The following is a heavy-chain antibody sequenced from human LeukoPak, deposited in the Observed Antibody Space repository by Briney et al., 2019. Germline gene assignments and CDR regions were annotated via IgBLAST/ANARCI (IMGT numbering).Heavy chain of an antibody. Sequence: ASVKVSCKASGNTFTSYYMHWVRQAPGQGLEWMGIINPSGGSTSYAQKFQGRVTMTRDTSTSTVYMELSSLRSEDTAVYYCAVQGNYDSSGYQFDYWGQGTLVTVSS. CDR2: INPSGGST. J-gene: IGHJ4*02. CDR1: GNTFTSYY. D-gene: IGHD3-22*01. CDR3: AVQGNYDSSGYQFDY. V-gene: IGHV1-46*01.